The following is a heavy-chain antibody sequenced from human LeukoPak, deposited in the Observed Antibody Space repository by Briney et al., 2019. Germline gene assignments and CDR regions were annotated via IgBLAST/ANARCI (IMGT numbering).Heavy chain of an antibody. Sequence: GGSLRLPCAASGFTFSSYWMHWVRQAPGKGLVWVSRINSDGSSTSYADSVRGRFSISRDNAKNTLYLQMNSLRAEDTAVYYCARGLSGYASSLGHWGQGTLVTVSA. CDR1: GFTFSSYW. V-gene: IGHV3-74*01. D-gene: IGHD6-6*01. CDR3: ARGLSGYASSLGH. J-gene: IGHJ4*02. CDR2: INSDGSST.